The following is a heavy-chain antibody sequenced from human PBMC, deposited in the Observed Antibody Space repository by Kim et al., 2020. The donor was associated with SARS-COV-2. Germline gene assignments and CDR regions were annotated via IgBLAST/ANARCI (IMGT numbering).Heavy chain of an antibody. J-gene: IGHJ6*02. D-gene: IGHD5-12*01. V-gene: IGHV4-59*01. CDR3: ARVKGYSGYDYYYYGMDV. Sequence: KSRVTISVDTSKNQFSLQLSSVTAADTAVYYCARVKGYSGYDYYYYGMDVWGQGTTVTVSS.